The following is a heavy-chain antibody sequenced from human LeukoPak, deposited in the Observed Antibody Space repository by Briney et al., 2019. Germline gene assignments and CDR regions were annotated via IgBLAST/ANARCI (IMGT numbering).Heavy chain of an antibody. J-gene: IGHJ6*02. Sequence: GASVKVSCKASGYTFTSYDINWVRQATGQGLEWMGWMNPNSGNTGYAQKFQGRVTMTRNTSISTAYMELSSLRSEDTAVYYCARGHHRAAAGTRRVGYYYYGMGVWGQGTTVTVSS. D-gene: IGHD6-13*01. CDR1: GYTFTSYD. V-gene: IGHV1-8*01. CDR3: ARGHHRAAAGTRRVGYYYYGMGV. CDR2: MNPNSGNT.